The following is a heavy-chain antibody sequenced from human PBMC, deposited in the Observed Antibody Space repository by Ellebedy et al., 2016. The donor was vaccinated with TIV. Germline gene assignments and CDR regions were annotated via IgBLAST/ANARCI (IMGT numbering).Heavy chain of an antibody. CDR2: IDTDSGRT. CDR3: ARSYIAVAGIGDH. D-gene: IGHD6-19*01. J-gene: IGHJ4*02. CDR1: GYLFTTYG. V-gene: IGHV1-18*01. Sequence: AASVKVSCKAFGYLFTTYGITWVRQAPGQGLEWMGWIDTDSGRTNLAQKYQGRVTMTRDTSTSTAYMELRSLISDDTAIYYCARSYIAVAGIGDHWGQGTLVTVSS.